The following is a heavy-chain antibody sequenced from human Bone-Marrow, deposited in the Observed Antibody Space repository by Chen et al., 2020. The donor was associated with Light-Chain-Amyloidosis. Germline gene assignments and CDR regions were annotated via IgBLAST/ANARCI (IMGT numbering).Heavy chain of an antibody. D-gene: IGHD3-16*01. CDR1: GASINRDGSC. Sequence: QVQLQESGPGLVKSSQTLSFTCAVSGASINRDGSCWTWIRQYPGKGLEWIGHISYSGNSFYDPSLRTRVTLSIDTSKNQFSLAMTSVTAADTAVYYCARDDFWEFPPPYHYWGQGILVTVS. V-gene: IGHV4-31*11. CDR3: ARDDFWEFPPPYHY. CDR2: ISYSGNS. J-gene: IGHJ4*02.